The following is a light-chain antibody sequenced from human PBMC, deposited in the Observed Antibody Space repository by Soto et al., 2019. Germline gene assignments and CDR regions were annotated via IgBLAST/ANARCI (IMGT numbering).Light chain of an antibody. J-gene: IGKJ4*01. Sequence: EVVMTQSPATLSVSPGERATLSCRASQIISSNLAWYQQKPGQAPRLLIYGASTRATGIPARFSGSGSGTEFTLTISSLQSGDFAVYYCQQYNNWPPLTFGGGTKVEIK. CDR1: QIISSN. CDR3: QQYNNWPPLT. CDR2: GAS. V-gene: IGKV3-15*01.